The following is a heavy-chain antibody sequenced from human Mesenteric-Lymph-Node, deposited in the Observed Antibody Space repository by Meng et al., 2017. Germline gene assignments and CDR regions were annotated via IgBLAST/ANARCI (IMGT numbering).Heavy chain of an antibody. CDR3: ARILTDSSGYRGYFDY. J-gene: IGHJ4*02. V-gene: IGHV1-2*02. Sequence: ASVKVSCKASGGTFSSYAISWVRQAPGQGLEWMGWINPNSGGTNYAQKFQGRVTMTRDTSTSTVYMELSSLRSEDTAVYYCARILTDSSGYRGYFDYWGQGTLVTVSS. D-gene: IGHD6-19*01. CDR2: INPNSGGT. CDR1: GGTFSSYA.